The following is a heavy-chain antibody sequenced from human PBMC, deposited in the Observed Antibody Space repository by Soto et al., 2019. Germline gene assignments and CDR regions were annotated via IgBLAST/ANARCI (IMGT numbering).Heavy chain of an antibody. CDR1: GFTCISYS. CDR3: AYSIAARLFDY. Sequence: AGGSLRLSCAAAGFTCISYSMNWIRQATGKGLEWVSYISSSSSTIYYADSVKGRFTISRDNAKNSLYLQMNSLRAEDTDVYYCAYSIAARLFDYWGQGTLVTVS. V-gene: IGHV3-48*01. J-gene: IGHJ4*02. D-gene: IGHD6-6*01. CDR2: ISSSSSTI.